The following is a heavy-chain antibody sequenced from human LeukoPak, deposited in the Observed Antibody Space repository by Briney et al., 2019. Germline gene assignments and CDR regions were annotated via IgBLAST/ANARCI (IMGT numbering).Heavy chain of an antibody. CDR1: GGSISSYY. V-gene: IGHV4-59*08. CDR2: IYYSGST. J-gene: IGHJ4*02. Sequence: PSETLSLTCTVSGGSISSYYWSWIRQPPGKGLEWIGYIYYSGSTNYNPSLKSRVTISVDTSKNQFSLKLSSVTAADTAVYYCARARFGSSYIFDYWGQGTLVTVSS. D-gene: IGHD6-6*01. CDR3: ARARFGSSYIFDY.